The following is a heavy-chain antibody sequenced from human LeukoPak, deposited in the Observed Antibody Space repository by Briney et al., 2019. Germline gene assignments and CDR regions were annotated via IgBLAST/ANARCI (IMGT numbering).Heavy chain of an antibody. V-gene: IGHV1-18*01. CDR1: GYTFTSYG. Sequence: SVKVSCKASGYTFTSYGISWVRQAPGQGLEWMGWISAYNGNTNYAQKLQGRVTMTTDTSTSTAYMELRSLRSDDTAVYYCAREEWCSGGGCYLNAFDIWGQGTMVTVSS. J-gene: IGHJ3*02. CDR3: AREEWCSGGGCYLNAFDI. CDR2: ISAYNGNT. D-gene: IGHD2-15*01.